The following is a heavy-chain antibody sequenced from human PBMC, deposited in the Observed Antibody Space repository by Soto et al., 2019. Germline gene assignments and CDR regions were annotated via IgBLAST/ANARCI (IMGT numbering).Heavy chain of an antibody. V-gene: IGHV6-1*01. J-gene: IGHJ4*02. Sequence: SQTLSLTCAICGDSVSNNGATWNWIRQSPSRVLEWLGRAYYRSPWHYDYATSVRSRITINPDTSKNQFSLQLSSVTPEDTAVYYCARDPTDFNSGFDSWGQGAMVTV. CDR1: GDSVSNNGAT. CDR3: ARDPTDFNSGFDS. D-gene: IGHD1-26*01. CDR2: AYYRSPWHY.